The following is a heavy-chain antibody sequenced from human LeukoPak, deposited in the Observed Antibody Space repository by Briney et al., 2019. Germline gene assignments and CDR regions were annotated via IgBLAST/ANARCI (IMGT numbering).Heavy chain of an antibody. V-gene: IGHV5-51*01. J-gene: IGHJ6*02. Sequence: GESLKISCEVSGHRFTNHWIGWVRQMPGKGLEWMGIIYPGDSDTRYSPSFQGQVTISADKSISTACLQWSSLKASDTAMYYCARGGPYGMDVWGQGTTVTVSS. CDR1: GHRFTNHW. CDR2: IYPGDSDT. D-gene: IGHD3-16*01. CDR3: ARGGPYGMDV.